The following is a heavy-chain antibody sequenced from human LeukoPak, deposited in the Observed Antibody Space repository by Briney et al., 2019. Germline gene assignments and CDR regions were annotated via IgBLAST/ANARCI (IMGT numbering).Heavy chain of an antibody. CDR3: ARDIGDIVVVPAAIGIDY. CDR2: INPNSGGT. Sequence: GASVKVSCKASGYTFTGYYMHWVRQAPGQGLEWMGWINPNSGGTNYAQKFQGRVTMTRDTSISTAYMELSRLRSDDTAVYYCARDIGDIVVVPAAIGIDYWGQGNQVTVSS. CDR1: GYTFTGYY. J-gene: IGHJ4*02. V-gene: IGHV1-2*02. D-gene: IGHD2-2*02.